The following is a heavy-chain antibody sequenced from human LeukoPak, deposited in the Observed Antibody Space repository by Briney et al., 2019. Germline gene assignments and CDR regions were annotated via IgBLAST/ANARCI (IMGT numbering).Heavy chain of an antibody. J-gene: IGHJ4*02. Sequence: GGSLRLSCVASGFTFSNYNINWVRQAPGKGLEWVSYISTSGRAIFYADSVKGRFTISRDNAKNSLFLQTNSLRDEDTAVYYCARVPLYDRSGYYFDYWGLGTLVTVSS. CDR2: ISTSGRAI. V-gene: IGHV3-48*02. D-gene: IGHD3-22*01. CDR1: GFTFSNYN. CDR3: ARVPLYDRSGYYFDY.